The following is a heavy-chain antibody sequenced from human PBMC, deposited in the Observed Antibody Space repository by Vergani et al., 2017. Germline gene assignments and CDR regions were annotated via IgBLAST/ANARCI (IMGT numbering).Heavy chain of an antibody. D-gene: IGHD3-3*01. V-gene: IGHV3-64*01. Sequence: EVQLVESGGGLVQPGGSLRLSCSASGFTFSSYAMHWVRQAPGKGLEYVSAISSNGGRTYYANSVKGRFTISRDNSKNTLYLQMGSLRAEDMAVYYCARKQNDFWSGSHDYWGQGTLGTVSA. CDR3: ARKQNDFWSGSHDY. CDR1: GFTFSSYA. CDR2: ISSNGGRT. J-gene: IGHJ4*02.